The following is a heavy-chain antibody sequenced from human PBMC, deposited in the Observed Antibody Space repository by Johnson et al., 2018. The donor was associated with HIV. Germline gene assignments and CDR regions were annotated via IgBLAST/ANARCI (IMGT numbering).Heavy chain of an antibody. D-gene: IGHD2-2*03. V-gene: IGHV3-30-3*01. Sequence: QVQLVESGGGVVQPGRSLRLSCAASGFSFSNYAMHWVRQAPGKGLEWVAVISNAGNSKYYTESLKGRITISRDNSRNSLYLQMNSLRAEDTAVYYCARDHGYCSSTSCYGDDAFDIWGQGTMVTVSS. J-gene: IGHJ3*02. CDR1: GFSFSNYA. CDR2: ISNAGNSK. CDR3: ARDHGYCSSTSCYGDDAFDI.